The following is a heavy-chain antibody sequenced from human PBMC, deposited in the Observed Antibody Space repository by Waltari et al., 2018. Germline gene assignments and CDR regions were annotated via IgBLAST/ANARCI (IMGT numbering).Heavy chain of an antibody. CDR2: ISSTSIYR. CDR1: GFTFSSYN. J-gene: IGHJ4*02. V-gene: IGHV3-21*01. D-gene: IGHD3-9*01. CDR3: ASGNYDILTGYPDY. Sequence: EVQLVESGGGLVKPGGSLRLSCAASGFTFSSYNMNWVRQAPGKGLEWVSSISSTSIYRYYADSVKGRFTISRDNAKYSLYLQMNSLTAEDTAVYYCASGNYDILTGYPDYWGQGTLVTVSS.